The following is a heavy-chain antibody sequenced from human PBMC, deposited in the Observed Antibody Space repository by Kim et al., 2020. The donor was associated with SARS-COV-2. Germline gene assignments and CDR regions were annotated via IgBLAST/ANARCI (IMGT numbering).Heavy chain of an antibody. CDR2: ISYDGSNK. D-gene: IGHD5-12*01. J-gene: IGHJ3*02. CDR3: AKEAPSGSGAFDI. V-gene: IGHV3-30*18. CDR1: GFTFSSYG. Sequence: GGSLRLSCAASGFTFSSYGMHWVRQAPGKGLEWVAVISYDGSNKYYADSVKGRFTISRDNSKNTLYLQMNSLRADDTAVYYCAKEAPSGSGAFDIWGQGT.